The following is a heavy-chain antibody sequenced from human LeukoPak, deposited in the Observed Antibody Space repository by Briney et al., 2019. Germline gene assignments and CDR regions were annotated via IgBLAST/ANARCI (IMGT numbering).Heavy chain of an antibody. Sequence: PSETLSLTCSVSGASISSGSYHWGWIRQPPGKGLEWIGSIYYGGSTYYNSSLKSRVTISLDTSKNQFSLKLSSVTAADTAVYYCARQFDSWGQGTLVTVSS. CDR1: GASISSGSYH. V-gene: IGHV4-39*01. J-gene: IGHJ4*02. CDR3: ARQFDS. CDR2: IYYGGST.